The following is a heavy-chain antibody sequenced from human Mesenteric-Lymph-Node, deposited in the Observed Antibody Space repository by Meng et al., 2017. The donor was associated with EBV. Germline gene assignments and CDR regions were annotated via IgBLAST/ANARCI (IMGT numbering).Heavy chain of an antibody. CDR1: GFSFSTSEVG. CDR2: IYWDDDK. J-gene: IGHJ2*01. CDR3: AHRRIAGASTGYFDL. V-gene: IGHV2-5*02. Sequence: QITFKESGPTLVKPTQTLTLSCTFPGFSFSTSEVGVGWIRQPPGKALEWLAVIYWDDDKRYNPSLKSRLTITKDTSKNQVVLTMTNMDPVDTATYYCAHRRIAGASTGYFDLWGRGTLVTVSS. D-gene: IGHD6-13*01.